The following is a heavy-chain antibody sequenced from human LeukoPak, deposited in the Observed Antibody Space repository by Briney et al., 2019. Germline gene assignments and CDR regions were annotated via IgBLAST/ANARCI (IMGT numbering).Heavy chain of an antibody. CDR2: ISGSGGST. D-gene: IGHD2-8*02. V-gene: IGHV3-23*01. J-gene: IGHJ4*02. Sequence: GGSQRLSCAASGFTFSSYAMSWVRQAPGKELDWVSAISGSGGSTYYADSVKGRFTISRDNSKNTLYLQMNSLRAEDTAVYYCAKFRGRTGYYFDYWGQGTLVTVSS. CDR1: GFTFSSYA. CDR3: AKFRGRTGYYFDY.